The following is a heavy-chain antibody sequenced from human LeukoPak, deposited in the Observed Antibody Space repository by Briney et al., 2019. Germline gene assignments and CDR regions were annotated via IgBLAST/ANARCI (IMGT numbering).Heavy chain of an antibody. D-gene: IGHD1-26*01. J-gene: IGHJ4*02. CDR3: PKVGFLGRWELPPSLDY. CDR1: GFTFSSYG. CDR2: IRYDGSNK. Sequence: PGGSLRLSCAASGFTFSSYGMHWVRQAPGKGLEWVAFIRYDGSNKYYADSVKGRFTISRDNSKNTLYLQMNSLRAEDTAVYYGPKVGFLGRWELPPSLDYGGQGTVVPVPS. V-gene: IGHV3-30*02.